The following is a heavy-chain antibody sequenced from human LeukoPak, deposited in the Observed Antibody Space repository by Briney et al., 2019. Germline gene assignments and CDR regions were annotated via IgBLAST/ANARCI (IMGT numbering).Heavy chain of an antibody. D-gene: IGHD3-3*01. CDR1: GFTFSSYA. Sequence: GGSLRLSCAASGFTFSSYAMSWVRQAPGKGLEWVSAISGSGGSTHYADSVKGRFTISRDNSKNTLYLQMNSLRAEDTAVYYCAKSYDFWSGYQFDYWGQGTLVTVSS. CDR2: ISGSGGST. J-gene: IGHJ4*02. V-gene: IGHV3-23*01. CDR3: AKSYDFWSGYQFDY.